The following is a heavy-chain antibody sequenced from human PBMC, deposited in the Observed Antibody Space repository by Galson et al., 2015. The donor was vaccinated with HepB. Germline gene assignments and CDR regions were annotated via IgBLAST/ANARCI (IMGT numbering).Heavy chain of an antibody. CDR3: ASVRGGPMVFFDF. J-gene: IGHJ2*01. CDR2: IYPGDSDT. CDR1: GDTFSSYW. D-gene: IGHD3-10*01. V-gene: IGHV5-51*01. Sequence: QSGAEVKKPGESLKISCKVSGDTFSSYWIAWVRQVPGKGLEFMGIIYPGDSDTRYSPSFQGQVSMSADKSISTAYLQWTSLRASDSAMYYCASVRGGPMVFFDFWGRGTLVIVSS.